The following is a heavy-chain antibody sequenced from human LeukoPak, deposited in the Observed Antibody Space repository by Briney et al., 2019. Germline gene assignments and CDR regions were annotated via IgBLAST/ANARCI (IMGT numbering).Heavy chain of an antibody. CDR1: GVSFSTYY. V-gene: IGHV4-34*01. CDR2: VNHSGYT. CDR3: ARQLYGSDY. J-gene: IGHJ4*02. D-gene: IGHD4-17*01. Sequence: SETLSLTCDVSGVSFSTYYWSWIRQSPEKGLEWIGEVNHSGYTNYNPSLNGRVTISVDTSKIQFSLKLSSVTAADTAVYYCARQLYGSDYWGQGTLVTVSS.